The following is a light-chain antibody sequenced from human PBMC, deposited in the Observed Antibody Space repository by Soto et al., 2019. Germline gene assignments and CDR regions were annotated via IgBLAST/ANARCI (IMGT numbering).Light chain of an antibody. CDR1: SGSVSTNYY. CDR2: STN. CDR3: LLYMGSGIWV. V-gene: IGLV8-61*01. J-gene: IGLJ3*02. Sequence: QAVVTQEPSFSVSPGGTVTLTCGLSSGSVSTNYYPSWYQQTPGQAPRTLIYSTNNRSSGVPDRFSGSILGNKAALPIAGALADDESDDYCLLYMGSGIWVFGGGTKLTVL.